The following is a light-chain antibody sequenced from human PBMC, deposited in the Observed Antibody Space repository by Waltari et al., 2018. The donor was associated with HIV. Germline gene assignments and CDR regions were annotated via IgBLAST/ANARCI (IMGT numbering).Light chain of an antibody. CDR2: AAS. V-gene: IGKV1-6*01. CDR1: QPIGND. Sequence: IQMTQSPASLSASVGDRVPITCLARQPIGNDLAWYQQKPGKAPEVLMYAASNVQGDVPSRFSGRGHGTDFTFTISCLQPEDFATYFCQQYFAYPRTFGQGTRVEIK. CDR3: QQYFAYPRT. J-gene: IGKJ3*01.